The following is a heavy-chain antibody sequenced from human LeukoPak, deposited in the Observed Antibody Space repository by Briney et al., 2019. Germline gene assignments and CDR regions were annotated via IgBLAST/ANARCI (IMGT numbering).Heavy chain of an antibody. V-gene: IGHV3-7*01. Sequence: WGSLRLSCAASGFTFSSYWMSWVRQAPGKGLEWVANIKQDGSEKYYVDSVKGRFTISRDNAKNSLYLQMNSLRAEHTAVYYCARVALSGNYYYYYGMDVWGQGTTVTVSS. CDR3: ARVALSGNYYYYYGMDV. J-gene: IGHJ6*02. CDR1: GFTFSSYW. D-gene: IGHD3-3*01. CDR2: IKQDGSEK.